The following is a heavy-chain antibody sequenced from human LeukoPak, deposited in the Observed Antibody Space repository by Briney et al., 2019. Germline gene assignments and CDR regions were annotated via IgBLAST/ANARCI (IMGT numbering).Heavy chain of an antibody. CDR1: GYTFTSYG. Sequence: GASVKVSCKASGYTFTSYGITWVRQAPGQGLEWMGWISAYNGNTNYAQKVQGRVTMTTDISASTAYMEVRSLRSDDTAVYYCARAYYYGSGSYITPYYFDYWDQGTLVTVSS. CDR2: ISAYNGNT. V-gene: IGHV1-18*01. CDR3: ARAYYYGSGSYITPYYFDY. J-gene: IGHJ4*02. D-gene: IGHD3-10*01.